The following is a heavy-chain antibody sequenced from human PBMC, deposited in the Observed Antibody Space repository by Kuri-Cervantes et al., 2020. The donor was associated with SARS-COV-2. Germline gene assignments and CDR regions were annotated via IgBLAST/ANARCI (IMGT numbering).Heavy chain of an antibody. D-gene: IGHD6-19*01. J-gene: IGHJ4*02. Sequence: SETLSLTCTVSGGSISSSSYYWGWIRQPPGKGLEWIGSIYYSGSTYYNPSLKSRVTISVDTSKNQFSLKLSSVTAADTAVYYCASRPYSSGWYEGIDYWGQGTLVTVSS. V-gene: IGHV4-39*01. CDR3: ASRPYSSGWYEGIDY. CDR2: IYYSGST. CDR1: GGSISSSSYY.